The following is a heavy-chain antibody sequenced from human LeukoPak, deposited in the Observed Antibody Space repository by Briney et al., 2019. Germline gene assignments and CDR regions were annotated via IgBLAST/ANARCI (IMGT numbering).Heavy chain of an antibody. CDR3: AKAAYYYDSSGYSHFDY. V-gene: IGHV3-9*01. CDR2: ISWNSGSI. D-gene: IGHD3-22*01. CDR1: GFTFDDYA. J-gene: IGHJ4*02. Sequence: PGGSLRLSCAASGFTFDDYAMHWVRQAPGKGLEWVSGISWNSGSIGYADSVKGRFTISRDNAKNSLYLQKNSLRAEDTALYYCAKAAYYYDSSGYSHFDYWGQGTLVTVSS.